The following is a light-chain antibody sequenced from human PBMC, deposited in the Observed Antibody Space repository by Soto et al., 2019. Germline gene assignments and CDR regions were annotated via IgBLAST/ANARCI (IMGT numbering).Light chain of an antibody. CDR2: AAS. CDR1: QNIRDD. Sequence: AIQMTQSPSSLSASVGDRVTITCRASQNIRDDLGWYQQRPGKAPKLLIYAASTLQSGVPSRFSGSGSGTDFTLTISSLQSEDFAVYYCQQYNNWPPSTFGQGTKLEIK. CDR3: QQYNNWPPST. J-gene: IGKJ2*01. V-gene: IGKV1-6*01.